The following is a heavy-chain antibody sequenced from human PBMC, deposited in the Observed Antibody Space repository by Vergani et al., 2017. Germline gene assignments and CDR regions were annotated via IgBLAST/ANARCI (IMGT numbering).Heavy chain of an antibody. CDR1: GFSFRNAW. D-gene: IGHD2-21*01. V-gene: IGHV3-15*07. CDR2: IKSTFDRGTT. CDR3: TTDXRYCGDGSCYWLRDHHYYGMDV. J-gene: IGHJ6*02. Sequence: EVQLVESGGGIVKPGGSLRLSCVASGFSFRNAWMNWVRRTPGKGLEWVGRIKSTFDRGTTDYAAAVKGRFTISRDYSKNTLFLQMNDLKTEDIGVYYCTTDXRYCGDGSCYWLRDHHYYGMDVWGQGTTVTVSS.